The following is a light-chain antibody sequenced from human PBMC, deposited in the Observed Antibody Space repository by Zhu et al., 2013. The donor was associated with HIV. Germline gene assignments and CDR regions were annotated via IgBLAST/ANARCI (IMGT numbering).Light chain of an antibody. CDR3: QQYYTTPRT. Sequence: DIVMTQSPDSLAVSLGERATINCKSSQSVLYNSNNKNYLAWYQQKPGQPPTLLIYWASTRESGVPDRFSGSGSGTDFTLTISSLQAEDVAVYYCQQYYTTPRTFGQGTKVEVK. CDR2: WAS. CDR1: QSVLYNSNNKNY. J-gene: IGKJ1*01. V-gene: IGKV4-1*01.